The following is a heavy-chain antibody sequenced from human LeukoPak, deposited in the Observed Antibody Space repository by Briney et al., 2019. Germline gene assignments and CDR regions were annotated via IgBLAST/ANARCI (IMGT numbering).Heavy chain of an antibody. V-gene: IGHV4-61*01. D-gene: IGHD3-22*01. J-gene: IGHJ3*02. CDR1: GGSISSSSYY. CDR3: ARDPQHYYDSSGYYNDAFDI. Sequence: SETLSLTCTVSGGSISSSSYYWSWIRQPPGKGLEWIGYIYYSGSTNYNPSLKSRVTISVDTSKNQFSLKLSSVTAADTAVYYCARDPQHYYDSSGYYNDAFDIWGQGTMVTVSS. CDR2: IYYSGST.